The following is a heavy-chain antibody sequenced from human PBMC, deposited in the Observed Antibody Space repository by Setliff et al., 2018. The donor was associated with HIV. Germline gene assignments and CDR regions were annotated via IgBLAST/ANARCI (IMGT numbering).Heavy chain of an antibody. CDR2: VNTNNDKT. Sequence: ASVKVSCKASGYTFTNFGITWVRQVPGQGLEWMGWVNTNNDKTNYAQKFQGRVTITADESTSTAYMELSRLRSDDTAVYYCARVPAVTRGDWFDPWGQGTLVTVSS. CDR3: ARVPAVTRGDWFDP. J-gene: IGHJ5*02. V-gene: IGHV1-18*01. D-gene: IGHD2-2*01. CDR1: GYTFTNFG.